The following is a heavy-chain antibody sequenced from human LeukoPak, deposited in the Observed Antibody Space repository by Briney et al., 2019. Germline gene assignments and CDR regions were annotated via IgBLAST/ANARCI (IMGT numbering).Heavy chain of an antibody. CDR1: GFTFSSYW. CDR3: ARDGHFNTFHI. V-gene: IGHV3-7*03. D-gene: IGHD2/OR15-2a*01. J-gene: IGHJ3*02. Sequence: QPGGSLRLSCAASGFTFSSYWMSWVRQAPGKGLEWVANIRQDGSDKYYVDSVKGRFTISRDNAKTSLYLQMNSLRAEDTAVYYCARDGHFNTFHIWGRGTMVTVSS. CDR2: IRQDGSDK.